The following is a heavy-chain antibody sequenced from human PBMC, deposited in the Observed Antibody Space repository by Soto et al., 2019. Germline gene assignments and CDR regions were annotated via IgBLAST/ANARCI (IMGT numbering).Heavy chain of an antibody. Sequence: QVQLVQSGAEVKKPGASVKVSCKTSGYTFTGYYIHWIRQAPGQGLEWMGWINPNSGDSNYSQEFQGRVTMTSDTSSSTAYMHLTRLRYDDTAVYYCARREQWLENFDFWGQGTLVTVSS. CDR2: INPNSGDS. CDR3: ARREQWLENFDF. J-gene: IGHJ4*02. V-gene: IGHV1-2*02. CDR1: GYTFTGYY. D-gene: IGHD6-19*01.